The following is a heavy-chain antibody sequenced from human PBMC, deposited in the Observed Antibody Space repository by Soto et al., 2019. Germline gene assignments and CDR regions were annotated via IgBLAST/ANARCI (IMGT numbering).Heavy chain of an antibody. CDR3: AKTRYSNSWYPPFDP. V-gene: IGHV3-23*01. J-gene: IGHJ5*02. CDR1: GFTFSSYA. Sequence: GGSLRLSCAASGFTFSSYAMSWLRQAPGKGLEWVSCISESGTGTYYADSVKGRFTISRDNSKNTLYLRMNSLRAEDTGMYYCAKTRYSNSWYPPFDPWGQGTLVTVSS. D-gene: IGHD6-13*01. CDR2: ISESGTGT.